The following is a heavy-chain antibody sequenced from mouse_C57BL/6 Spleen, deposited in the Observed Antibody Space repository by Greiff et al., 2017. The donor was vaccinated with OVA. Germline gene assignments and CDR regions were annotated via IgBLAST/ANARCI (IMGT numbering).Heavy chain of an antibody. Sequence: QVQLQQPGAELVKPGASVKMSCKASGYTFTSYWITWVKQRPGQGLEWIGDIYPGSGSTNYNEKFKSKATLTVDTSSSTAYMQLSSLTSEDSAVYYCARIGSTVVATGDYWGQGTTLTVSS. CDR3: ARIGSTVVATGDY. CDR2: IYPGSGST. D-gene: IGHD1-1*01. V-gene: IGHV1-55*01. J-gene: IGHJ2*01. CDR1: GYTFTSYW.